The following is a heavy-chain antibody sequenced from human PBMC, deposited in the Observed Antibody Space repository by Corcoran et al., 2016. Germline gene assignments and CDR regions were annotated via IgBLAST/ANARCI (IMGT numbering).Heavy chain of an antibody. J-gene: IGHJ5*02. CDR2: LSYSGVS. D-gene: IGHD6-19*01. Sequence: QLQLQASGPGLVKPSETLSLTYTVSGGSISSNNYYWGWIRQPPGKGLEGIGGLSYSGVSHYSPSLKSRVTISIDASESQFSLKLSFVTAADTVVYYCARIGGIAVAGTLNWFDPWGQGTLVTVSS. CDR3: ARIGGIAVAGTLNWFDP. CDR1: GGSISSNNYY. V-gene: IGHV4-39*07.